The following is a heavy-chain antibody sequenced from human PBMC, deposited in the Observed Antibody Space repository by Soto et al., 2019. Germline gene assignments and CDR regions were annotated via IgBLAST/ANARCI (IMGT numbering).Heavy chain of an antibody. J-gene: IGHJ4*02. CDR2: IKGSHAGGTT. D-gene: IGHD1-26*01. Sequence: EVQLVESGGGLVEPGGSIRLSRVASGFTFSRAYMTWVRQAPGKGLEWVGRIKGSHAGGTTDYATSVEGRFTISRDDSKNTLYLQLNSLKTEDTSLYYCATEGGYPGSNFYGAYWGQGTLVTVSS. CDR3: ATEGGYPGSNFYGAY. CDR1: GFTFSRAY. V-gene: IGHV3-15*01.